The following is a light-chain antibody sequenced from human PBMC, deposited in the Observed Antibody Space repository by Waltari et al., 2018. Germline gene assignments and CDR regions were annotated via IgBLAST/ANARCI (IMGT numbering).Light chain of an antibody. V-gene: IGKV1-39*01. CDR3: QHTYTTPPT. Sequence: DIQLTQSPSSLSGSIGDRVTITCRTSQGIAFYLNWYQQKPGQAPKLLIYHASTLQSGVPPRFSGSGSGTDFTLTISSLQPEDFATYYCQHTYTTPPTFGQGTKVDV. CDR2: HAS. CDR1: QGIAFY. J-gene: IGKJ3*01.